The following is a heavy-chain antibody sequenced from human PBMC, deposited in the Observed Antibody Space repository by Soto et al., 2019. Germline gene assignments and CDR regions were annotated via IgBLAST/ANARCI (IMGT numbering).Heavy chain of an antibody. CDR2: IYYSGST. D-gene: IGHD1-26*01. J-gene: IGHJ4*02. V-gene: IGHV4-30-4*01. CDR3: ARSLYSGSLLGY. Sequence: SETLSLTCTVSGGSISSGDYYWSWIRQPPGKGLEWIGYIYYSGSTYYNPSLKSRVTISVDTSKNQFSLKLSSVTAADTAVYYCARSLYSGSLLGYWGQGTLVTVSS. CDR1: GGSISSGDYY.